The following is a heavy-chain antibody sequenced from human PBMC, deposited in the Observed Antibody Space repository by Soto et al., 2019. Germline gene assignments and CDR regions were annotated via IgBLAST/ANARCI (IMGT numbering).Heavy chain of an antibody. CDR2: RYYSEST. V-gene: IGHV4-31*03. CDR3: ARTKCSGGSCYSWSLDY. J-gene: IGHJ4*02. Sequence: ASETLSLTCTVSGGSITTGGYYWSWIRQLPGKGLEWIGHRYYSESTYYNPSLKSRVSISLDTSKNQFSLKLSFVTAADTAMYYCARTKCSGGSCYSWSLDYWGRGTPVTVSS. CDR1: GGSITTGGYY. D-gene: IGHD2-15*01.